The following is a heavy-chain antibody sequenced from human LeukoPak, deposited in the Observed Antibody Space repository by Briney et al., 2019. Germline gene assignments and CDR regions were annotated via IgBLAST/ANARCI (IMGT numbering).Heavy chain of an antibody. J-gene: IGHJ3*02. CDR2: ISNSGSST. Sequence: PGGSLRLSCAASRLTFSDYYMGWIRQAPGKGLEWVSYISNSGSSTKYADSVKGRFTISRDNSKNTLYLQMNSLRAEDTAVYYCASHTKKLRIDKLWSDAFDIWGQGTMVTVSS. CDR1: RLTFSDYY. CDR3: ASHTKKLRIDKLWSDAFDI. V-gene: IGHV3-11*03. D-gene: IGHD5-18*01.